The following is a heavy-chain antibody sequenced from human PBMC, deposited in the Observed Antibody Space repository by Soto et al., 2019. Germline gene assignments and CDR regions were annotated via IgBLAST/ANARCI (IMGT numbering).Heavy chain of an antibody. V-gene: IGHV1-69*06. CDR3: AREGRGKKAGYNGLVSLGY. CDR1: GSRFSNYV. D-gene: IGHD2-2*02. J-gene: IGHJ4*02. Sequence: SVKVSCKVSGSRFSNYVISWVLQAPGHGLEWLGRIIPIFNSTKYAQSFQGRVTITADKSTSTASLELSSLRSDDTAVYYCAREGRGKKAGYNGLVSLGYWGQGTLVTVSS. CDR2: IIPIFNST.